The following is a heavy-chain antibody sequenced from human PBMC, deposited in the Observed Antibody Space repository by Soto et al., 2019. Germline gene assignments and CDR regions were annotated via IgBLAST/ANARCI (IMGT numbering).Heavy chain of an antibody. V-gene: IGHV3-23*01. CDR3: AKGQTYYDILTGYYPLDC. CDR2: ISGSGGST. Sequence: GGSLRLSCAASGFTFSSYAMSWVRQAPGKGLEWVSAISGSGGSTYYADSGKGRFTISRDNSKNTLYLQMNSLRAEDTAVYYCAKGQTYYDILTGYYPLDCWGQGTLVTVSS. CDR1: GFTFSSYA. D-gene: IGHD3-9*01. J-gene: IGHJ4*02.